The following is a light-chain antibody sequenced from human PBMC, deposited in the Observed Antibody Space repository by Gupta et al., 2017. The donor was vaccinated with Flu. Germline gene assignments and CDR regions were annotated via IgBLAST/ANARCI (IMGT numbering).Light chain of an antibody. J-gene: IGKJ5*01. CDR2: GAT. Sequence: DIQMTQSPSSVSASVGDTVTITCRASQSIGSYLSWHQQRPGMSPRLLISGATTVEGGAPSRFRGSVSGTEFTLTISDLQPEDLATYCCQQSFESPLTFGEGTRVDI. CDR1: QSIGSY. V-gene: IGKV1-39*01. CDR3: QQSFESPLT.